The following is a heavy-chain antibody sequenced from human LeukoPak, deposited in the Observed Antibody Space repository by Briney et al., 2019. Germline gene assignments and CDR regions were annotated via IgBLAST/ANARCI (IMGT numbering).Heavy chain of an antibody. CDR3: AGVIAAARAPIDY. J-gene: IGHJ4*02. V-gene: IGHV1-2*02. CDR1: GYTFTGYY. Sequence: GASVKVSCKASGYTFTGYYMHWVRQAPGQGLEWMGWINPNSGGTNYAQKFQGRVTMTRDTSISTAYMELSRLRSDDTAVYYCAGVIAAARAPIDYWGQGTLVTVSS. D-gene: IGHD6-13*01. CDR2: INPNSGGT.